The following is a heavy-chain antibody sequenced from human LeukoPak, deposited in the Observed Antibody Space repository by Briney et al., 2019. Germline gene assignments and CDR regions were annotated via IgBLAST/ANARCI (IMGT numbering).Heavy chain of an antibody. CDR2: ISSSGSTI. Sequence: GGSLRLSCAASGFTFSSYEMNWVRQAAGEGLEWVSYISSSGSTIYYADSVKGRFTISRDNAKNSLYLQMNSLRAEDTAVYYCARMVRGDGWFDPWGQGTLVTVSS. V-gene: IGHV3-48*03. J-gene: IGHJ5*02. CDR3: ARMVRGDGWFDP. CDR1: GFTFSSYE. D-gene: IGHD3-10*01.